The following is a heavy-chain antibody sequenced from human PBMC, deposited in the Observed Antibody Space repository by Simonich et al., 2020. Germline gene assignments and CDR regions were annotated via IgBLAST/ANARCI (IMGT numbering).Heavy chain of an antibody. CDR2: MNHNSGNT. D-gene: IGHD1-26*01. CDR3: ARTYSGSYYYFDY. J-gene: IGHJ4*02. CDR1: GYTFTSYD. Sequence: QVQLVQSGAEVKKPGASVKVSCKASGYTFTSYDINWVRQATGQGLEWRRWMNHNSGNTGYAQKFQGRVTITRNTSISTAYMELSSLRSEDTAVYYCARTYSGSYYYFDYWGQGTLVTVSS. V-gene: IGHV1-8*03.